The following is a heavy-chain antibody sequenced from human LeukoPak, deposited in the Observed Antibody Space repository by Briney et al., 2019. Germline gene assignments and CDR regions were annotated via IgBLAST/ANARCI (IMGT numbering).Heavy chain of an antibody. J-gene: IGHJ4*02. V-gene: IGHV3-48*04. D-gene: IGHD2-15*01. Sequence: PGGSLRLSCAASGFTFNNAWMNWVRQAPGKGLEWVSYMSTSGTITYYGDSVKGRFTISRDNAQKSLYLQMNSLRAEDTAVYYCARGSMCSGGICYSARCFDYWGQGTLLTVSS. CDR3: ARGSMCSGGICYSARCFDY. CDR1: GFTFNNAW. CDR2: MSTSGTIT.